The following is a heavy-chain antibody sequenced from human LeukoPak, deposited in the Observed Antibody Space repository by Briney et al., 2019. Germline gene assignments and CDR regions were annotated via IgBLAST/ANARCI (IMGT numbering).Heavy chain of an antibody. CDR1: GYTFISYG. Sequence: ASVKVSCKASGYTFISYGISWVRQAPGQGLEWMGWISGYNGNTNYAQKLQGRVTMTTDTSTSTAYMELRSLRSDDTAVYYCARGSTARYYYDSSGYYRGAFDYWGQGTLVTVSS. J-gene: IGHJ4*02. CDR2: ISGYNGNT. CDR3: ARGSTARYYYDSSGYYRGAFDY. V-gene: IGHV1-18*01. D-gene: IGHD3-22*01.